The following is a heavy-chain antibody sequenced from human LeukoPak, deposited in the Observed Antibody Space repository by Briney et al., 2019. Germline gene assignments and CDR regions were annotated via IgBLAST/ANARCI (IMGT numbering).Heavy chain of an antibody. Sequence: SETLSLTCSVSGGSVSGYYWSWIRQPPGKGLEWIGYTYYSGNTNYNPSLKSRVTISVDTSRNQFSLKLSSVTAADTAVYYCARSYYGSGSYPDKGHDAFDIWGQGTMVTVSS. V-gene: IGHV4-59*02. CDR2: TYYSGNT. CDR1: GGSVSGYY. CDR3: ARSYYGSGSYPDKGHDAFDI. J-gene: IGHJ3*02. D-gene: IGHD3-10*01.